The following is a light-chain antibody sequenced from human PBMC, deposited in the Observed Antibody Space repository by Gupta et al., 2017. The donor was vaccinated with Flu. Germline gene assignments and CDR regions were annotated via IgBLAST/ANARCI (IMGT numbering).Light chain of an antibody. J-gene: IGKJ1*01. CDR1: QSVLYSSKNKNH. CDR2: WAS. CDR3: QQYYSTPQT. V-gene: IGKV4-1*01. Sequence: DIVMTKSPDSLAVSLGERATINCKSSQSVLYSSKNKNHLAWYQQRPGQPPNLPNYWASTRESGVPDRFRCSGSGTDFTLTISSLQAEDVAVYFCQQYYSTPQTFGQGTKVEIK.